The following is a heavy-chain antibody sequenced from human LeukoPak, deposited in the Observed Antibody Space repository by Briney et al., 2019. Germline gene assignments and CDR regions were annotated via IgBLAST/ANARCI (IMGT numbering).Heavy chain of an antibody. Sequence: SETLSLTCTVSGGSISGTSYYWGWIRQPPGKRLEWIGSIYYSGSTYYNPSLKSRVTISVDTSKNQFSLKLSSVTAADTAVYYCARDGSGSDNWFDPWGQGTLVTVSS. CDR1: GGSISGTSYY. J-gene: IGHJ5*02. CDR3: ARDGSGSDNWFDP. D-gene: IGHD3-10*01. V-gene: IGHV4-39*07. CDR2: IYYSGST.